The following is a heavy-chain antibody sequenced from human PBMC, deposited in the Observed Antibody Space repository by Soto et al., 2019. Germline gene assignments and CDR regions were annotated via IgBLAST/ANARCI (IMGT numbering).Heavy chain of an antibody. CDR1: GGSVSSNW. V-gene: IGHV4-4*02. CDR2: IHHDGGT. CDR3: ARERTGGFSLGY. D-gene: IGHD3-16*01. Sequence: QVQVQESGPGLVKPSETLSLTCTVSGGSVSSNWWSWVRQPPGKGLEWIGEIHHDGGTNYNTSLKSRVSISLDNSKNQVSLEVTSVTAADTALYYCARERTGGFSLGYWGQGTLVTVSS. J-gene: IGHJ4*02.